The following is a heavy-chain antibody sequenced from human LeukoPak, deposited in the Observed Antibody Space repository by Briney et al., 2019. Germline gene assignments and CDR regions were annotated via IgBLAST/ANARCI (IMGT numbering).Heavy chain of an antibody. CDR1: GYTFTSYY. D-gene: IGHD2-15*01. CDR3: ARGPSVCSGGSCYSGRFDP. V-gene: IGHV1-46*01. J-gene: IGHJ5*02. CDR2: INPSGGST. Sequence: RASVKVSCKASGYTFTSYYMHWVRQAPGQGLEWMGIINPSGGSTSYAQKFQGRVTMTRDTSTSTVYMELSSLRSEDTAVYYCARGPSVCSGGSCYSGRFDPWGQGTLVTVSS.